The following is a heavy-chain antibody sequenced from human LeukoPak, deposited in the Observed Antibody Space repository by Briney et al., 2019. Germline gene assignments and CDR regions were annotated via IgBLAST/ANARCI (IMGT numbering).Heavy chain of an antibody. D-gene: IGHD4-17*01. CDR2: IYYSGST. J-gene: IGHJ4*02. CDR1: GDSISSYY. V-gene: IGHV4-59*01. Sequence: SETLSLTCTVSGDSISSYYWSWIRQPPGKGLEWIGYIYYSGSTNYNPSLKSRVTISVDTSKNQFSLKLSSVTAADTAVYYCARADYGDRRYYFDYWGQGTLVTVSS. CDR3: ARADYGDRRYYFDY.